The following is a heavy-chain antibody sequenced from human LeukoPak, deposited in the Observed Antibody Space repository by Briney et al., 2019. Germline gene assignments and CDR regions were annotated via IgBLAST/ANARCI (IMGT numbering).Heavy chain of an antibody. CDR1: GFTFSSYG. J-gene: IGHJ4*02. D-gene: IGHD6-19*01. V-gene: IGHV3-30*18. CDR2: ISYDGSNK. Sequence: PGRSLRLSCAASGFTFSSYGMHWVRQAPGKGLEWVAVISYDGSNKYYADSVKGRFTISRDNSKSTLYLQMNSLRAEDTAVYYCAKAGIAVAGTWGIFDYWGQGTLVTVSS. CDR3: AKAGIAVAGTWGIFDY.